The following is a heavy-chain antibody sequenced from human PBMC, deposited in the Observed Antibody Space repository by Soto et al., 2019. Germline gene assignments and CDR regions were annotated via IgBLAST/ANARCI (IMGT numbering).Heavy chain of an antibody. CDR3: ARLNYYDSTLDY. CDR2: IYYSGST. D-gene: IGHD3-22*01. J-gene: IGHJ4*02. CDR1: GGSISSSSYY. Sequence: SETLSLTCTVSGGSISSSSYYWGWIRQPPGKGLEWIGSIYYSGSTYYNPSLKSRVTISVDTSKNQFSLKLSSVTAADTAVYYCARLNYYDSTLDYWGQGTLVTVYS. V-gene: IGHV4-39*01.